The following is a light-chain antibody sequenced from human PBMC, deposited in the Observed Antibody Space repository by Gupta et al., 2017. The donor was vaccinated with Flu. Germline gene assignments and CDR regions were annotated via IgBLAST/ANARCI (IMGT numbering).Light chain of an antibody. CDR3: SSDAGIDNWL. J-gene: IGLJ3*02. V-gene: IGLV2-8*01. CDR1: SSDIGAYNF. Sequence: QSALTQPPSASGSPGQSVTISCTGSSSDIGAYNFVSWYQKHPGKAPKLMIYEVSMRPSGVPDRFSGSKSGNTASLTVSGLQAEDEADYYCSSDAGIDNWLFGGGTKLTVL. CDR2: EVS.